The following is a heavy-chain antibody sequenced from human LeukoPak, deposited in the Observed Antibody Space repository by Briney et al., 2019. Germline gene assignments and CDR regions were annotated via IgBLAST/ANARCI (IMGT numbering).Heavy chain of an antibody. V-gene: IGHV3-30*18. J-gene: IGHJ4*02. CDR3: AKDLEGYCSSTSCYGGSDY. D-gene: IGHD2-2*01. Sequence: PGGSLRLSCAASGFTFSSYGMHWVRQAPGKGLEWVAVMLRDGSDKYYADSVKGRFTISRDNSKNTLYLQMNSLRAEDTAVYYCAKDLEGYCSSTSCYGGSDYWGQGTLVTVSS. CDR2: MLRDGSDK. CDR1: GFTFSSYG.